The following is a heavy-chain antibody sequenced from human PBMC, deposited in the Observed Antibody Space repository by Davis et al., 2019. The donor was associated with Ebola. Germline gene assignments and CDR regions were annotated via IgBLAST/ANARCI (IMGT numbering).Heavy chain of an antibody. CDR1: GFTFSSYA. CDR2: ISGSGGST. CDR3: AKNGFWSGYYPTRV. J-gene: IGHJ6*04. D-gene: IGHD3-3*01. Sequence: GESLKISCAASGFTFSSYAMSWVRQAPGKGLEWVSAISGSGGSTYYADSVKGRFTISRDNSKNTLYLQMNSLRAEDTAVYYCAKNGFWSGYYPTRVWGKGTTVTVSS. V-gene: IGHV3-23*01.